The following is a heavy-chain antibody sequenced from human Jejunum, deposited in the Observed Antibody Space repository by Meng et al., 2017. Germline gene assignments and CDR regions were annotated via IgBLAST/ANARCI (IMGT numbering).Heavy chain of an antibody. J-gene: IGHJ4*02. D-gene: IGHD2-2*01. V-gene: IGHV1-2*06. CDR2: INTYSGDT. CDR1: GYSFPGYY. CDR3: ASNTDCTSTSCYAY. Sequence: QVQLVQSGAEVKKPGASVKVFCKASGYSFPGYYMHWVRQAPGQGLEWLGRINTYSGDTNYAQKFQGRVTMTRDTSISTAYMELSSLSSDDTALYYCASNTDCTSTSCYAYWGQGTLVTVSS.